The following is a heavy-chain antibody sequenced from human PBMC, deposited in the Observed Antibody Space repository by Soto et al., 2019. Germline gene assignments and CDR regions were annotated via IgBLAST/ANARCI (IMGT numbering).Heavy chain of an antibody. Sequence: ASETLSLTCAVYGGSFSGYYWSWIRQPPGKGLEWIGEINHSGSTNYNPSLKSRVTISVDTSKNQFSLKLSSVTAADTAVYYCARTGGVGASFDYWGQGTLVTVSS. D-gene: IGHD2-8*02. CDR3: ARTGGVGASFDY. V-gene: IGHV4-34*01. CDR2: INHSGST. CDR1: GGSFSGYY. J-gene: IGHJ4*02.